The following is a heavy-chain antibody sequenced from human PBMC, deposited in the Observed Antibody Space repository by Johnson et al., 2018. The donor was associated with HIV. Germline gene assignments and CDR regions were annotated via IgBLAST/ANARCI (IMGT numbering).Heavy chain of an antibody. CDR3: VRSPNWALGDI. Sequence: QVQLVESGGGVVQPGRSLRLSCAASGFTFSSYTMYWVRQAPGKGLEWVAVISYDGSNEYHADSVKGRFTISRDNSKNTLFLQMNSLTADDTAIYYCVRSPNWALGDIWGQGTMATVSS. CDR2: ISYDGSNE. D-gene: IGHD7-27*01. CDR1: GFTFSSYT. V-gene: IGHV3-30*04. J-gene: IGHJ3*02.